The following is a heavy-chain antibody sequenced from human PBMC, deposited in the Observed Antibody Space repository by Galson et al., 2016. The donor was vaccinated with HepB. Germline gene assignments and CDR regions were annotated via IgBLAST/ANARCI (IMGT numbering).Heavy chain of an antibody. V-gene: IGHV3-23*01. D-gene: IGHD2-15*01. CDR2: ISGSGDST. Sequence: SLRLSCADSGFNFGTFAMTWVRQAPGKGLEWVSTISGSGDSTNYAESVKGRFTISRDNSISTLYLHMPRRRAEDTAFYYCAKAGYFSYLTCPLEHLGQGTLVTVSS. CDR3: AKAGYFSYLTCPLEH. CDR1: GFNFGTFA. J-gene: IGHJ1*01.